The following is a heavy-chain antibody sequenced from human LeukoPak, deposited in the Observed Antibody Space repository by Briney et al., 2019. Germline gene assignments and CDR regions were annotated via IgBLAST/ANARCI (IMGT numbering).Heavy chain of an antibody. Sequence: ASVKVSCKASGYTFTSYYMHWVRQAPGQGLEWMGIINPSGGSTSYAQKFQGRVTMTRDTSTSTVYMELRSLRSDDTAVNYCARRATHPDDAFDIWGQGTMVTVSS. CDR2: INPSGGST. CDR3: ARRATHPDDAFDI. V-gene: IGHV1-46*01. J-gene: IGHJ3*02. CDR1: GYTFTSYY.